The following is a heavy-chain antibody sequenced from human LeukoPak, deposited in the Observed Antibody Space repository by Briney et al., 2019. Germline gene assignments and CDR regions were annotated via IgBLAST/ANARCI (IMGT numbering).Heavy chain of an antibody. CDR3: ARARGWQPNYYFYLMGV. Sequence: GGSLRLSRIPSGFTFNSYAMFWVRQAPGKGLEGVSLIWYDGSNKYYADSVKGRFTISRDNSKNTLFLHMNSLRAEDPAVYYCARARGWQPNYYFYLMGVLGTGTTVTVSS. D-gene: IGHD2-15*01. V-gene: IGHV3-33*07. CDR2: IWYDGSNK. J-gene: IGHJ6*03. CDR1: GFTFNSYA.